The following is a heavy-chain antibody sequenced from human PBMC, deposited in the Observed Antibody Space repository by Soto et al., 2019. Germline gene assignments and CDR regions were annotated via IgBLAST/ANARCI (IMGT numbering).Heavy chain of an antibody. J-gene: IGHJ6*02. CDR1: GFTFSSYS. Sequence: PGGSLRLSCAASGFTFSSYSINWVRQAPGKGLEWVSSISSSSSYIYYADSVKGRFTISRDNAKNSLYLQMNSLRAEDTAVYYCAREGSSSWYAHYYYYGMDVWGQGTTVTVSS. CDR2: ISSSSSYI. D-gene: IGHD6-13*01. V-gene: IGHV3-21*01. CDR3: AREGSSSWYAHYYYYGMDV.